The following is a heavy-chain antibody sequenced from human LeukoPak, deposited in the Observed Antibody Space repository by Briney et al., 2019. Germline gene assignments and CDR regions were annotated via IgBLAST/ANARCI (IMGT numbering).Heavy chain of an antibody. V-gene: IGHV4-59*01. CDR2: IYYSGGT. CDR1: GGSISSYY. CDR3: ARARRRWLQGALLYYFDY. J-gene: IGHJ4*02. D-gene: IGHD5-24*01. Sequence: SETLSLTCTVSGGSISSYYWSWIRQPPGKGLEWIGYIYYSGGTNYNPSLKSRVTISVDTSKNQFSLKLSSVTAADTAVYYCARARRRWLQGALLYYFDYWGQGTLVTVSS.